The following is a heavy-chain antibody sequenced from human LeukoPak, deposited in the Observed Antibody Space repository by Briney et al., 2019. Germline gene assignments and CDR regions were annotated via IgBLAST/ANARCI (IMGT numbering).Heavy chain of an antibody. J-gene: IGHJ5*02. V-gene: IGHV3-53*01. D-gene: IGHD4-23*01. CDR1: GFTVSSNY. Sequence: PGGSLRLSCAASGFTVSSNYMSWVRQAPGKGLEWVSVIYSGGSTYYADSVKGRFTISRDNSKNTLYLQMNSLRAEDTAVYYCARVRMGDYGGNVAYNWFDPWGQGTLVTVSS. CDR2: IYSGGST. CDR3: ARVRMGDYGGNVAYNWFDP.